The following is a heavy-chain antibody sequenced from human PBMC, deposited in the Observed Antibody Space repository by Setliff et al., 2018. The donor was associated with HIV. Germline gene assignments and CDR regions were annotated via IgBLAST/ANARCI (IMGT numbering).Heavy chain of an antibody. Sequence: SETLSLTCTGSGGSISSSYWSWIRQPAGKGLEWIGRIHTSGNTNHSPSLKSRVNMSVDTSKNHFSLNLRSVTAADTAVYYCAREGGTDRYFDYWGQGTPVTVSS. CDR1: GGSISSSY. CDR3: AREGGTDRYFDY. J-gene: IGHJ4*02. V-gene: IGHV4-4*07. CDR2: IHTSGNT. D-gene: IGHD3-16*01.